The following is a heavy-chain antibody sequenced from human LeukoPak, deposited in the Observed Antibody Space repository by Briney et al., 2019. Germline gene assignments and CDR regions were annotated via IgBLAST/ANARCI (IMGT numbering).Heavy chain of an antibody. D-gene: IGHD3-22*01. CDR3: ASEMYYYDSSGHPSSEYFQH. CDR2: IYYRGST. Sequence: SQTLSLTCTVSGGSISSGDYYWSWIRQPPGKGLEWIGYIYYRGSTYYNPSLKSRVTISVDTSKNQFSLKLSSVTAADTAVYYCASEMYYYDSSGHPSSEYFQHWGQGTLV. V-gene: IGHV4-30-4*01. CDR1: GGSISSGDYY. J-gene: IGHJ1*01.